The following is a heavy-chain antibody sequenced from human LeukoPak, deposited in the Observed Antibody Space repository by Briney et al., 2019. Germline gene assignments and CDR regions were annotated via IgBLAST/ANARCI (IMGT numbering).Heavy chain of an antibody. CDR1: GYTFTSYG. J-gene: IGHJ4*02. D-gene: IGHD4-17*01. V-gene: IGHV1-18*01. CDR2: ISAYNGNT. Sequence: GASVKVSCKASGYTFTSYGISWVRQAPGQGLEWMGWISAYNGNTNYAQKLQGRVTMATDTSTSTAYMELRSLRSDDTAVYYCARDIPPDYGDCDDFDYWGQGTLVTVSS. CDR3: ARDIPPDYGDCDDFDY.